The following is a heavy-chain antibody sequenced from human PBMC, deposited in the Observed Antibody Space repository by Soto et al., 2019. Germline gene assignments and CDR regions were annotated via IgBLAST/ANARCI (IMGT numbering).Heavy chain of an antibody. CDR1: GFTFSSYA. J-gene: IGHJ4*02. D-gene: IGHD1-20*01. V-gene: IGHV3-23*01. CDR3: ANAYNWNDVIYY. Sequence: GGSLRLSCAASGFTFSSYAMSWVRQAPGKGLEWVSAISGSGGSTYYADSVKGRFTISRDNSKNTLYLQMNSLRAEDTAVYYWANAYNWNDVIYYWGQGTLVTVAS. CDR2: ISGSGGST.